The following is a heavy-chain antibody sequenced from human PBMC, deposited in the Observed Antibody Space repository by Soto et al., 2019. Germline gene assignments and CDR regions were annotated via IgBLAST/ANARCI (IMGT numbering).Heavy chain of an antibody. J-gene: IGHJ3*02. D-gene: IGHD2-15*01. CDR1: GFIVSDTY. CDR2: ISNRGDT. CDR3: ARQPRYCRGGSCSITGDAYDI. Sequence: GGSLRLSCTASGFIVSDTYVNWVRQAPGKGLEWVSVISNRGDTHYADSVRGRFSLSRDISDNTLHLQMNNLRVEDTAVYYCARQPRYCRGGSCSITGDAYDIWGQGTMVTVSS. V-gene: IGHV3-66*04.